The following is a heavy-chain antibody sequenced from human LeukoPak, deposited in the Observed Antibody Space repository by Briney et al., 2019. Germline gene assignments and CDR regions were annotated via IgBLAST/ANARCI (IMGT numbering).Heavy chain of an antibody. J-gene: IGHJ1*01. Sequence: QPGGSLRLSCAASGFTFSSYAMHWVRQAPGKGLEWVAVISYDGSNKYYADSVKGRFTISRDNSKNTLYLQMNSLRAEDTAVYYCARGGGYGGNSGYFQHWGQGTLVTVSS. D-gene: IGHD4-23*01. CDR1: GFTFSSYA. CDR2: ISYDGSNK. V-gene: IGHV3-30*04. CDR3: ARGGGYGGNSGYFQH.